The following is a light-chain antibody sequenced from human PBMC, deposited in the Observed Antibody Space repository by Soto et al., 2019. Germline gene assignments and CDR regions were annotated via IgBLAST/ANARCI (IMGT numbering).Light chain of an antibody. CDR2: EAS. CDR1: QNISTW. Sequence: DIQMTQSPSTLSASVGDRVIITCRATQNISTWLAWYQQKSGKAPKLLIYEASGLESGVSSRFSGSGSGTDFTLTISRLQPDDSATYYCQQHYTYPLTFGGGAKVEIK. CDR3: QQHYTYPLT. J-gene: IGKJ4*01. V-gene: IGKV1-5*03.